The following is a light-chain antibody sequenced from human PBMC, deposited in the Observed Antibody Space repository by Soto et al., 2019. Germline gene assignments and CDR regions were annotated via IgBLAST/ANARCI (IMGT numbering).Light chain of an antibody. CDR2: RAS. CDR3: QQYNNWPRAT. CDR1: QSINSN. J-gene: IGKJ4*01. V-gene: IGKV3-15*01. Sequence: IVMTQSPSTLSVSLLERSTLSCRASQSINSNLAWYQQKPGQAPRLLMFRASIRAAGFPARFSGSGSGTEFNITISSLQSDDSAVYYCQQYNNWPRATFGGGTKVDIK.